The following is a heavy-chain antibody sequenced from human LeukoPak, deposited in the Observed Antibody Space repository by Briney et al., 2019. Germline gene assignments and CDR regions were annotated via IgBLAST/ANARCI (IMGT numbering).Heavy chain of an antibody. V-gene: IGHV3-23*01. D-gene: IGHD1-7*01. CDR1: GFTFSVYA. CDR3: ANSPAISQLELQY. CDR2: IIGNGGST. Sequence: PGGSLRLSCAASGFTFSVYAMTWVRQAPGKGLEWVSAIIGNGGSTYFADSVRGRFTISRDNSKNTLYLHMNSLRADDTAVYYCANSPAISQLELQYWGQGTLVTVSS. J-gene: IGHJ4*02.